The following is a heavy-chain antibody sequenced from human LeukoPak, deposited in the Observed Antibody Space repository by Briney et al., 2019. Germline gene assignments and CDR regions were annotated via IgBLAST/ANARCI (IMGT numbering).Heavy chain of an antibody. D-gene: IGHD2-8*01. CDR3: ARGVMGFSYYYYMDV. CDR2: VHHSGST. Sequence: SETLSLTCTVAGGSIVGYYWSWLRQPPGKGLEWIGYVHHSGSTNRNPSLASRATISVDTSKNHFSPRLRSVSAADTAIYYCARGVMGFSYYYYMDVWGKGTTVTVSS. CDR1: GGSIVGYY. V-gene: IGHV4-59*01. J-gene: IGHJ6*03.